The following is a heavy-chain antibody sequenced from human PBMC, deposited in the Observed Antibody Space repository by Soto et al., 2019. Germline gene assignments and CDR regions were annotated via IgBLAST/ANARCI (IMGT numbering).Heavy chain of an antibody. Sequence: QVQLVESGGGVVQPGRSLRLSCAASGFTFSSYGMHWVRQAPGKGLEWVAVIWYDGSNKYYADSVKGRFTISRDNSKNTLYLQMNSLRAEDTAVYYCARGENSNYAQGSGMDVWGQGTTVTVSS. CDR3: ARGENSNYAQGSGMDV. V-gene: IGHV3-33*01. CDR1: GFTFSSYG. CDR2: IWYDGSNK. J-gene: IGHJ6*02. D-gene: IGHD4-4*01.